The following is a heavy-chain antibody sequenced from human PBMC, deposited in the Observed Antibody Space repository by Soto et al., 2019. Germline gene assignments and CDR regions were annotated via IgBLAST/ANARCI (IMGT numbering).Heavy chain of an antibody. CDR2: ISYDGSNK. V-gene: IGHV3-30-3*01. Sequence: QVQLVESGGGVVQPGRSLRLPCAASGFTFSSYAMHWVRQAPGKGLEWVAVISYDGSNKYYADSVKGRFTISRDNSKNTLYLQMNSLRAEDTAVYYCARDEEYSSSSGWFDPWGQGTLVTVSS. J-gene: IGHJ5*02. CDR3: ARDEEYSSSSGWFDP. D-gene: IGHD6-6*01. CDR1: GFTFSSYA.